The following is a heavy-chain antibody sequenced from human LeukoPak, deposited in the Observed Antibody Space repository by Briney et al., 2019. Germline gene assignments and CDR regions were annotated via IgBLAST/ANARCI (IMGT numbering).Heavy chain of an antibody. CDR3: ARVLRRWLVRGAFDI. Sequence: SETLSLTCTVSGYSISSGYYWGWIRPPPGKGLEWIGSIYHSGSTYYNPSLKSRVTISVDTSKNQFSLKLSSVTAADTAVYYCARVLRRWLVRGAFDIWGQGTMVTVSS. D-gene: IGHD6-19*01. V-gene: IGHV4-38-2*02. J-gene: IGHJ3*02. CDR2: IYHSGST. CDR1: GYSISSGYY.